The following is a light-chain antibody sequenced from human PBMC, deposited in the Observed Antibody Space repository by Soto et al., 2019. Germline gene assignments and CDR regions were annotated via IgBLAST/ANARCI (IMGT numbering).Light chain of an antibody. V-gene: IGLV2-8*01. J-gene: IGLJ1*01. CDR1: SSDVGGYNY. CDR3: SSYAGSNNFV. CDR2: AVS. Sequence: QSVLTQPPSASGSPGQSVTISCTGTSSDVGGYNYVSWYQQHPGKAPKLMIYAVSKRPSGVPDRFSGSKSGNTASLTVSGLQAEDEADYYCSSYAGSNNFVFGTGTKVTVL.